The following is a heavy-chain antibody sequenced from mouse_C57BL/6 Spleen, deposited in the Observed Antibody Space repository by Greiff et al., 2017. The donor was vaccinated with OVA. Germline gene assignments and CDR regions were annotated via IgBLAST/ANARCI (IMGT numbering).Heavy chain of an antibody. Sequence: VQLQQPGAELVMPGASVKLSCKASGYTFTSYWMHWVKQRPGQGLEWIGEIDPSDSYTNYNQKFKGKSTLTVDKSSSTAYMQLSSLTSEDSAVYYCARGAYSHAMDYWGQGPSVTVSS. CDR1: GYTFTSYW. J-gene: IGHJ4*01. D-gene: IGHD2-10*01. CDR2: IDPSDSYT. CDR3: ARGAYSHAMDY. V-gene: IGHV1-69*01.